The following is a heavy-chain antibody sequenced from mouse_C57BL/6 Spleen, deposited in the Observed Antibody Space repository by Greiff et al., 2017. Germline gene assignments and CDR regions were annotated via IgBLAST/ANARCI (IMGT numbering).Heavy chain of an antibody. J-gene: IGHJ2*01. CDR3: ARSLTTVVVDFDY. CDR2: IHPNSGST. Sequence: VKLKQPGAELVKPGASVKLSCKASGYTFTSYWMHWVKQRPGQGLEWIGMIHPNSGSTNYNEKFKSKATLTVDKSSSTAYMQLSSLTSEDSAVYYCARSLTTVVVDFDYWGQGTTLTVSS. D-gene: IGHD1-1*01. CDR1: GYTFTSYW. V-gene: IGHV1-64*01.